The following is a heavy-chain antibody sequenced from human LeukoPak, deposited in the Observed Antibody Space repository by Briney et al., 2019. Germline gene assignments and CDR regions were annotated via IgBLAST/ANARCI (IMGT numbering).Heavy chain of an antibody. V-gene: IGHV3-48*04. Sequence: GGSLRLSCAASGFTFSSYSMNWVRQAPGKGLEWVSYISSSSSTIYYAGSVKGRFTISRDNAKNSLYLQMNSLRAEDTAVYYCARAPAYYYDSSGYYYWGQGTLVTVSS. CDR3: ARAPAYYYDSSGYYY. CDR1: GFTFSSYS. CDR2: ISSSSSTI. J-gene: IGHJ4*02. D-gene: IGHD3-22*01.